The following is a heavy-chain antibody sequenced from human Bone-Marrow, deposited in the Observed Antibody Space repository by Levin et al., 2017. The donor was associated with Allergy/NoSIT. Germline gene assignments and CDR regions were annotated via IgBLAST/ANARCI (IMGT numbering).Heavy chain of an antibody. CDR2: FDYSGRT. J-gene: IGHJ6*03. CDR3: ARDLDYYYYMDV. CDR1: GASINSGSNY. Sequence: PSQTLSLTCTVFGASINSGSNYWSWIRQSPGKGLEWIGHFDYSGRTIYNPSLRSRVTISTDTSKNQFSLTLTSVTTADTAVYYCARDLDYYYYMDVWGKGTTVTVSS. V-gene: IGHV4-61*01.